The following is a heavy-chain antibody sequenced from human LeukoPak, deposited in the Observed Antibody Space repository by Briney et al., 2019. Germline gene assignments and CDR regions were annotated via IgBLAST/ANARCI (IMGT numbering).Heavy chain of an antibody. V-gene: IGHV3-48*01. J-gene: IGHJ6*02. CDR2: ISSSSSTI. Sequence: PGGSLRLSCAASGFTFSSYSMNWVRQAPGKGLEWVSYISSSSSTIYYADSVKGRFTISRDNAKNSLYLQMNSLRAGDTAVYYCARDQMTDYYYYYGMDVWGQGTTVTVSS. CDR1: GFTFSSYS. CDR3: ARDQMTDYYYYYGMDV.